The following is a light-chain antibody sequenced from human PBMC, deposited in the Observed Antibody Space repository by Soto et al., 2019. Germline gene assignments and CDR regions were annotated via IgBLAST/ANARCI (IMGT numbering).Light chain of an antibody. CDR3: QQYNNWWT. J-gene: IGKJ1*01. Sequence: EILMKQSPATLPVSPVVTATISSRASHSVSSHLVWYKQKPGQAPRILIYGASTRAIGIPARFSGSGSGIEFSLTIRSLQSEDFAVYYWQQYNNWWTFGEGTKVDIK. CDR1: HSVSSH. CDR2: GAS. V-gene: IGKV3-15*01.